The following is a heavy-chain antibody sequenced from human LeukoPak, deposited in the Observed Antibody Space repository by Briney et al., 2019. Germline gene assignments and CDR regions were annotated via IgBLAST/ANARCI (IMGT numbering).Heavy chain of an antibody. CDR3: ARGDIVVVPAATSLTSYYYYYMDV. V-gene: IGHV4-59*01. CDR2: IYYSGST. J-gene: IGHJ6*03. D-gene: IGHD2-2*01. CDR1: GPSLSSYY. Sequence: SSETLSLTCTVAGPSLSSYYWSWIRQPPEKGREWVGDIYYSGSTNYNASLKSRVTMSVDTSKNQFSLKLSSVSAADTAVYYCARGDIVVVPAATSLTSYYYYYMDVWGKGTTVTISS.